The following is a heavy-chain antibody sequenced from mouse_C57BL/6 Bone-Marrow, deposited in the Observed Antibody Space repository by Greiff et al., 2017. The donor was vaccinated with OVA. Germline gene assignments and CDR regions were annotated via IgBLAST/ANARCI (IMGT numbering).Heavy chain of an antibody. Sequence: QVQLQQSGPELVKPGASVKISCKASGYTFTHYYINWVKPRPGQGLEWIGWIFPGSGSTHYNEQFKGKATLTVDKSSSTAYLLLSSLTSEDSAVYFCARPCYSNYYAMDYWGQGTSVTVSA. CDR1: GYTFTHYY. V-gene: IGHV1-75*01. J-gene: IGHJ4*01. CDR3: ARPCYSNYYAMDY. D-gene: IGHD2-5*01. CDR2: IFPGSGST.